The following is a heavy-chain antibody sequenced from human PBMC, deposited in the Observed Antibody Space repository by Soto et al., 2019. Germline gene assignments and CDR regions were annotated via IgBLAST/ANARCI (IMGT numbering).Heavy chain of an antibody. Sequence: LRLSCAASGFTVSTKYMSWVRQAPGKGLEWVSLIQSGGTTYYADSVRGRFTISRDSSENTLHLQMDGLRAEDTAVYYCARDDVLCDGGSCYGAPMDVWGKGTTVTVSS. V-gene: IGHV3-66*01. J-gene: IGHJ6*03. CDR2: IQSGGTT. D-gene: IGHD2-15*01. CDR3: ARDDVLCDGGSCYGAPMDV. CDR1: GFTVSTKY.